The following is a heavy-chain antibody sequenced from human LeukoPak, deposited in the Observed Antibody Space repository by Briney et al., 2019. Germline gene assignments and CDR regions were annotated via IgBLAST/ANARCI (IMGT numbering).Heavy chain of an antibody. CDR1: GGSISSGDYY. CDR3: ARINWAGYYYYGVDV. CDR2: IYYSGST. D-gene: IGHD7-27*01. Sequence: PSETLSLTCTVSGGSISSGDYYWSWIRQPPGKGLEWIGYIYYSGSTYYNPSLKSRVTISVDTSKNQFSLKLSSVTAADTAVYYCARINWAGYYYYGVDVWGKGTTVTVSS. J-gene: IGHJ6*04. V-gene: IGHV4-30-4*01.